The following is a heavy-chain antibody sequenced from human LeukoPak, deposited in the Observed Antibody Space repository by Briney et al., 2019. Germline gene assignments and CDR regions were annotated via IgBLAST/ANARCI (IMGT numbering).Heavy chain of an antibody. CDR1: GGSISSGDYY. D-gene: IGHD2-2*02. CDR3: ARSSVVVVPAAITSNYYYYYYMDV. Sequence: PSETLSLTCTVSGGSISSGDYYWSWIRQPPGKGLEWIGYIYYRGSTYYNPSLKSRVTISVDTSKNQFSLQLSSVTAADTAVYYCARSSVVVVPAAITSNYYYYYYMDVWGKGTTVTVCS. J-gene: IGHJ6*03. V-gene: IGHV4-30-4*08. CDR2: IYYRGST.